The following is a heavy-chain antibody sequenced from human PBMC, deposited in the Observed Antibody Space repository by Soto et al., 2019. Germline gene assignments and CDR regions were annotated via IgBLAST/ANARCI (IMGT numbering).Heavy chain of an antibody. Sequence: GASVKVSCKASGYTFTSSDINWVRQATEQGHEWMGGMNSNSGNTGYAQKFQGRVTMTRNTSISTAYMELSSLRSEDTAVDYWARVFRWYLVGYYYYGMDVGGQGTTVTVSS. J-gene: IGHJ6*02. D-gene: IGHD2-15*01. CDR3: ARVFRWYLVGYYYYGMDV. CDR1: GYTFTSSD. V-gene: IGHV1-8*01. CDR2: MNSNSGNT.